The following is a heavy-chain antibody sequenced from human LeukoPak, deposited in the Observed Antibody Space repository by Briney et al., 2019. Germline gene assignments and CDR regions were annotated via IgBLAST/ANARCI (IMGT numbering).Heavy chain of an antibody. J-gene: IGHJ5*02. CDR1: GGSISSYY. Sequence: PSETLSLTCTVSGGSISSYYWSWIRQPPGKGLEWIGYIYYSGSTNYNPSLKSRVTISVDTSKNQFSLKLSSVTAADTAVYYCARVVIKSWFDPWGQGTLVTVSS. CDR2: IYYSGST. D-gene: IGHD3-16*02. V-gene: IGHV4-59*01. CDR3: ARVVIKSWFDP.